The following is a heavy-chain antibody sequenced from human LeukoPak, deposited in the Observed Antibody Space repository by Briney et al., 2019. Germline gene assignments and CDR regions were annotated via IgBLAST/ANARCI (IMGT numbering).Heavy chain of an antibody. D-gene: IGHD2-8*01. J-gene: IGHJ5*02. CDR3: ATLPGGLRANWFDP. CDR1: GGSIDSSSWY. Sequence: PSETLSLTCTVSGGSIDSSSWYWGWIRQSPGKGLEWIGMINYSGSTHYNPSLKNRVTISVDTSRNQFSVKLNSMTATDTAMYFCATLPGGLRANWFDPWGQGTLVTVSS. V-gene: IGHV4-39*01. CDR2: INYSGST.